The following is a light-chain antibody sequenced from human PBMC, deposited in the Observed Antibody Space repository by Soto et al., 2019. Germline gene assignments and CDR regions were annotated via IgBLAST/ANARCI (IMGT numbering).Light chain of an antibody. J-gene: IGKJ5*01. Sequence: EIVLTQSPATLSLSPGERATLSCRASQSVSSYLAWYQQKPGQAPRLLIYDASNRATGIPARFSASGSGTDFTLTISSLEPEDSAVYYCQQRGNWITIGPGTRLEIK. CDR3: QQRGNWIT. V-gene: IGKV3-11*01. CDR2: DAS. CDR1: QSVSSY.